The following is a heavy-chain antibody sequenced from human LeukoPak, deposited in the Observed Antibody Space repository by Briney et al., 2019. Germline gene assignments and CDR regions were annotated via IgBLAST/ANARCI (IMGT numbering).Heavy chain of an antibody. J-gene: IGHJ4*02. Sequence: KASETPSLTCTVSGGSISSDNYYWSWIRQPAGKGLEWIGRIYRSGSTNYNPSLKSRVTISIDRSKNQFSLKLSSVTAADTAVYYCARDGDPTSYYYDSSGYYNGGIDYWGQGTLVTVSS. CDR3: ARDGDPTSYYYDSSGYYNGGIDY. V-gene: IGHV4-61*02. D-gene: IGHD3-22*01. CDR1: GGSISSDNYY. CDR2: IYRSGST.